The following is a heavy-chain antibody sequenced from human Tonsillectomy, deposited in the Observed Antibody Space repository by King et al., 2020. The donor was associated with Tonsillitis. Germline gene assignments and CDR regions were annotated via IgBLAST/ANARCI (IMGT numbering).Heavy chain of an antibody. CDR2: ISYTGST. V-gene: IGHV4-31*03. D-gene: IGHD2-2*01. CDR1: GGSINSDSYY. Sequence: VQLQESGPGLVKPSQTLSLTCIVSGGSINSDSYYWSWIRQHPGKGLEWIGYISYTGSTYYSPSLKSRITMSVDTSKNQFSLNLSSVTAADTAIYYCASATCSSTTCYRPEYFQEWGQGALVTVSS. CDR3: ASATCSSTTCYRPEYFQE. J-gene: IGHJ1*01.